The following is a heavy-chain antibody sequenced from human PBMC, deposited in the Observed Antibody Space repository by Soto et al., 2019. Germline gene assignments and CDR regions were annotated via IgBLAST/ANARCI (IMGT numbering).Heavy chain of an antibody. CDR1: GYSFTSYW. CDR3: ASSLYGSGSYYRRYYYYGMDV. J-gene: IGHJ6*02. CDR2: IYPGDSDT. Sequence: GESLKISCKGSGYSFTSYWIGWVRQMPGKGLEWMGIIYPGDSDTRYSPSFQGQVTISADKSISTAYLQRSSLKASDTAMYYCASSLYGSGSYYRRYYYYGMDVWGQGTTVTVSS. D-gene: IGHD3-10*01. V-gene: IGHV5-51*03.